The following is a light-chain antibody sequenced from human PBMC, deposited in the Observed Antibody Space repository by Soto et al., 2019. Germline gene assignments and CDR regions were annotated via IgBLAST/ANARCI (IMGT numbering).Light chain of an antibody. V-gene: IGKV1-39*01. CDR2: AAS. J-gene: IGKJ2*01. Sequence: DIQMTQSPSSLSASVGDRVTIPCRASQSISYYLNWFQEKPGKAPKLLIYAASTLQSGVPSRFSGGGSGTDFTLTISGLPPEDYATYYCQQNYSVPYTFGQGTKLETK. CDR1: QSISYY. CDR3: QQNYSVPYT.